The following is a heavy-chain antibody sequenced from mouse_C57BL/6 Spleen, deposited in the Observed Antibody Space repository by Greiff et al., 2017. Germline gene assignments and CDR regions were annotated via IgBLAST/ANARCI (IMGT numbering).Heavy chain of an antibody. V-gene: IGHV3-6*01. J-gene: IGHJ4*01. CDR1: GYSITSGYY. CDR2: ISYDGSN. D-gene: IGHD2-3*01. CDR3: ASLGDGYYGAMDY. Sequence: EVQLVESGPGLVKPSQSLSLTCSVTGYSITSGYYWNWIRQFPGNKLEWMGYISYDGSNNYNPSLKNRISITRDTSKNQFFLKLNSVTTEDTATYYCASLGDGYYGAMDYWGQGTSVTVSS.